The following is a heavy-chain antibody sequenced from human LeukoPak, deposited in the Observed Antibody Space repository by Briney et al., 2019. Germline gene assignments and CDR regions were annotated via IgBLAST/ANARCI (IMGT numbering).Heavy chain of an antibody. CDR3: ARGGSTDSIHSCGGNCYFLDY. CDR2: INPNSGGT. D-gene: IGHD2-21*02. CDR1: GYTFTGNH. J-gene: IGHJ4*02. Sequence: ASVKVSCKASGYTFTGNHMHWVRQAPREGLEWMGWINPNSGGTNYAQKFHGRVIMTRDTSISTAYMELSRLGSDDTAVYYCARGGSTDSIHSCGGNCYFLDYWGQGTLVTVSS. V-gene: IGHV1-2*02.